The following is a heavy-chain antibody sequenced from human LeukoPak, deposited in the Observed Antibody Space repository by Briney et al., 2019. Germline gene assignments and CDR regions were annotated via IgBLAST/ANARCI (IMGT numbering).Heavy chain of an antibody. CDR2: IYPTGTT. CDR1: GGSINSYY. J-gene: IGHJ4*02. Sequence: PSETLSLTCTVSGGSINSYYWGWVRQPAGKGLEWLGRIYPTGTTNYSPSFKSRLTMSLDTSKNQFSLKLRSVTAADTAVYYCGRQGYTASYSFVDYWSRGTLVTVSS. D-gene: IGHD1-1*01. CDR3: GRQGYTASYSFVDY. V-gene: IGHV4-4*07.